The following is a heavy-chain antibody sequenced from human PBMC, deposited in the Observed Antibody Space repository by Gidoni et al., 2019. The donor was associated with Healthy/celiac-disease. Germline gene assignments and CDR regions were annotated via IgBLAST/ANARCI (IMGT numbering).Heavy chain of an antibody. D-gene: IGHD3-3*01. CDR3: AKVTVFGVVFDAFDI. Sequence: QVQLVESGGGVVKPGRSLRLSCAASGFTFSSYGMHWVRQAPGKGLGWVAVISYDGSNKYYADSVKGRFTISRDNSKNTLYLQMNSLRAEDTAVYYCAKVTVFGVVFDAFDIWGQGTMVTVSS. CDR2: ISYDGSNK. V-gene: IGHV3-30*18. CDR1: GFTFSSYG. J-gene: IGHJ3*02.